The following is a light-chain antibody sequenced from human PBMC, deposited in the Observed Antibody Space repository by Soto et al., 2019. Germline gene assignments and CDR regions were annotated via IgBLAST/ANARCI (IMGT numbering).Light chain of an antibody. Sequence: EMVMAQSPATLSVSPGETATLSCRASQSVSTYLAWYQQKPGQPPRLLIYDASHRATGIPARFGGSGSGTDFTLTISNLEPEDFAVYYCHQRSSWPLTFGGGTKVDIK. CDR2: DAS. J-gene: IGKJ4*01. CDR3: HQRSSWPLT. V-gene: IGKV3-11*01. CDR1: QSVSTY.